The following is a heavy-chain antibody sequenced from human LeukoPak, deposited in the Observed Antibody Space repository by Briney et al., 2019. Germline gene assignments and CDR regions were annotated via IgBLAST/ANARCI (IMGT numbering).Heavy chain of an antibody. J-gene: IGHJ4*02. CDR2: ISSSGNSI. CDR3: ARALPSSYYYFDY. D-gene: IGHD6-13*01. V-gene: IGHV3-48*03. CDR1: GFTFGDYD. Sequence: PGGSLRLSCAASGFTFGDYDMHWVRQAPGKGLEWVSYISSSGNSIFYADSVKGRFTISRDNAKNSLYLQMNSLRAEDTAVYYCARALPSSYYYFDYWGQGTLVTVSS.